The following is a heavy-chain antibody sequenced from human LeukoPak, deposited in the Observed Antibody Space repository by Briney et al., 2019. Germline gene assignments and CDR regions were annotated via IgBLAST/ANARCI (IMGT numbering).Heavy chain of an antibody. J-gene: IGHJ3*02. CDR1: GLTFSSSR. Sequence: GPSLRPSCAASGLTFSSSRTDWVRQPPGNWLGWVSSISSSSSYIYYADSVKGRFTISRDNAKNSLYLQMNSLRAEDTAVYYCARDLGIAAAGRAFDIWGQGRMVTVCS. D-gene: IGHD6-13*01. CDR3: ARDLGIAAAGRAFDI. V-gene: IGHV3-21*01. CDR2: ISSSSSYI.